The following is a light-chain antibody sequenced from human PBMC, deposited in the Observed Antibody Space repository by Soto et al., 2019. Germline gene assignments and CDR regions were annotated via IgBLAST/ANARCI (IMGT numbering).Light chain of an antibody. J-gene: IGKJ4*01. CDR2: LAS. V-gene: IGKV1-9*01. CDR3: QYLNSFPLT. Sequence: QLTQSPSSLSASVGDRVTITCRASQGIRNYLAWYQQKPGKAPNLLIYLASTLQGGVPSRFSGSGSGTDFSLTISSLQPEDVATYYCQYLNSFPLTFGGGTKVELK. CDR1: QGIRNY.